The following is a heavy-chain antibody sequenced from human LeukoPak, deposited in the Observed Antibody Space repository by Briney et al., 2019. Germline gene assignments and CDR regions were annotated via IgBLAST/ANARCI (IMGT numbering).Heavy chain of an antibody. CDR1: GGSISSYY. CDR3: ARATGTTNIDY. J-gene: IGHJ4*02. Sequence: SETLSLTCTVSGGSISSYYWSWIRQPPGKGLEWIGYIYYSGSTNYNPSLKSRVTMSVDTSKNQFSLKLSSVTAADTAVYYCARATGTTNIDYWGQGTLVTVSS. V-gene: IGHV4-59*08. D-gene: IGHD1-7*01. CDR2: IYYSGST.